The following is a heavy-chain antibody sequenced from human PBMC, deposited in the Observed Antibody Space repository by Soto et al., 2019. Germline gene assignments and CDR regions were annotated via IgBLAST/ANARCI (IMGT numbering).Heavy chain of an antibody. Sequence: GRSLRLSCAASGFTVSSYAMSWDRQAPGKGLEWVSAISGSGGSTYYGDAVKGRFTISRDNSKNTLYLQMNSLRAEDTAVYYCAKSPTRKIAAAESRGPYNSAGLAFWGQGTTVPVSS. CDR1: GFTVSSYA. D-gene: IGHD6-13*01. CDR3: AKSPTRKIAAAESRGPYNSAGLAF. V-gene: IGHV3-23*01. CDR2: ISGSGGST. J-gene: IGHJ6*02.